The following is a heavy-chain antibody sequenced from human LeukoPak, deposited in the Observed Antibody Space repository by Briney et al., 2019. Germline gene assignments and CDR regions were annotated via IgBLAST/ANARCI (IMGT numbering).Heavy chain of an antibody. V-gene: IGHV3-23*01. D-gene: IGHD5-12*01. CDR1: GFTFSVFA. J-gene: IGHJ4*02. CDR2: ISGSGGGT. Sequence: GGSLRLSCAASGFTFSVFAMNWVRQAPGKGLEWVSSISGSGGGTYYADSVKGRFTISRDNSKNTLYLQMNSLRAEDTAIYYCVTSGYSGTGRDYWGPGTLATVSS. CDR3: VTSGYSGTGRDY.